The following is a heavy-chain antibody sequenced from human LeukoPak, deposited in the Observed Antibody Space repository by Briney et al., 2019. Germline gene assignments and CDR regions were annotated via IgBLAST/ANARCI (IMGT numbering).Heavy chain of an antibody. CDR1: GFTFSSYG. CDR3: AKIVGSSKYMDV. Sequence: GGSLRLSCAASGFTFSSYGMHWVRQAPGKGLEWVAFIRYDGSNKYYADSEKGRFTISRDNSKNTLYLQMNSLRAEDTAVYYCAKIVGSSKYMDVWGKGTTVTVSS. CDR2: IRYDGSNK. V-gene: IGHV3-30*02. J-gene: IGHJ6*03. D-gene: IGHD1-26*01.